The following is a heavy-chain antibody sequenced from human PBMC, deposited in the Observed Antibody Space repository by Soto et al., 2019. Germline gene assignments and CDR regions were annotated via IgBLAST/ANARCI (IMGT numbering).Heavy chain of an antibody. CDR3: AVDFGGWFDP. CDR1: GFSLSTSGVG. J-gene: IGHJ5*02. D-gene: IGHD3-10*01. V-gene: IGHV2-5*01. CDR2: IYWNDEK. Sequence: QITLKESGPTLVKPTQTLTLTCTFSGFSLSTSGVGVGWIRQPPGKALEWLAVIYWNDEKRYSPSLKSSLTIIKDTPKNQVVLTMTNMDPVDTATYYCAVDFGGWFDPWGQGTLVTVSS.